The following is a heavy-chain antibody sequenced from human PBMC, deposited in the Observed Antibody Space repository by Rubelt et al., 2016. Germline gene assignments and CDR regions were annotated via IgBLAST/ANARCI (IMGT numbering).Heavy chain of an antibody. J-gene: IGHJ4*02. CDR2: ISDTSKYI. D-gene: IGHD2-15*01. CDR3: ARVGYCIGACYPFDL. V-gene: IGHV3-21*06. Sequence: VRQAPGKGLEWVSSISDTSKYIFHADSVGGRFTISRDDAKNSLFLHMNGLRVVDTAIYYCARVGYCIGACYPFDLWGQGTLVTVSS.